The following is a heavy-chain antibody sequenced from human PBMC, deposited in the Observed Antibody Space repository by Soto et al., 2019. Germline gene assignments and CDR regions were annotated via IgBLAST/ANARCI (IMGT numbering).Heavy chain of an antibody. J-gene: IGHJ4*02. CDR3: AKLNLFVSAAAGRGPFDY. Sequence: VQLLESGGGLVQPGGSLRLSCAASGFTFSNYAMSWVRQAPGKGLEWVSAVSGSGGNTYYADSAQGRFTISRDNSKNMLKLQMNSLRAEDTAVYYCAKLNLFVSAAAGRGPFDYWGQGTLVTVSS. CDR1: GFTFSNYA. D-gene: IGHD6-13*01. V-gene: IGHV3-23*01. CDR2: VSGSGGNT.